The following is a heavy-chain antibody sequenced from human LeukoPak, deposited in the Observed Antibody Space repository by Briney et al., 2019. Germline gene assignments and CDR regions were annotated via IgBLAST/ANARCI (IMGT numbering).Heavy chain of an antibody. CDR1: GYTFSNYA. Sequence: PGGSLRLSCAASGYTFSNYAMTWVRQAPGKGLEWVSGINAPGVSTYYADSVKGRFTISRDNSKSTLYLQMNSLRAEDTAIYYCAKVRDTSFYYYGMDAWGQGTTVTVSS. V-gene: IGHV3-23*01. J-gene: IGHJ6*02. D-gene: IGHD5-18*01. CDR3: AKVRDTSFYYYGMDA. CDR2: INAPGVST.